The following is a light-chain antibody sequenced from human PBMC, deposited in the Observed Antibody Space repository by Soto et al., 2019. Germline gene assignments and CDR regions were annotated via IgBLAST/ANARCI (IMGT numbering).Light chain of an antibody. CDR2: KAS. V-gene: IGKV1-5*03. CDR3: QQYNGT. Sequence: DIQMTQSPSTLSASVGDRVTITCRASQSISSWLAWYQQKPGKAPKLLIYKASNLESGVPSRFSGSGSGTEFTLTISILQPDDFATYYCQQYNGTFGQGTKVDI. J-gene: IGKJ1*01. CDR1: QSISSW.